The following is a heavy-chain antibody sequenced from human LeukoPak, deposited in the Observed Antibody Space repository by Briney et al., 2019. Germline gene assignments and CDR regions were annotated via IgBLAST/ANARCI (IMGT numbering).Heavy chain of an antibody. CDR1: GFTFSSYA. J-gene: IGHJ4*02. Sequence: GGSLSLSWAASGFTFSSYAMSWVRQAPGKGLEWVSAISGSGGSTYYADSVRGRFTISRDNSKTTLYLQMNSLRAEDTAVYYCAKQLVTGYQGLGFAYWGQGTLVTVSS. CDR2: ISGSGGST. D-gene: IGHD6-13*01. V-gene: IGHV3-23*01. CDR3: AKQLVTGYQGLGFAY.